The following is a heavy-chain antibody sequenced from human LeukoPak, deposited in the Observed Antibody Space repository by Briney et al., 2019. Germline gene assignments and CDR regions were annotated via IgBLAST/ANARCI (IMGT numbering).Heavy chain of an antibody. CDR2: ISYDGTDA. D-gene: IGHD3-16*01. J-gene: IGHJ4*02. Sequence: PGRSLRLSCAASGFTLSTYAMHWVRQAPGKGLEWVAVISYDGTDAYYADSVKGRFTIFRDTSKNSLYLQMNSLRAEDTAVFYCARIRGGPIDYWGQGTLVTVSS. V-gene: IGHV3-30-3*01. CDR3: ARIRGGPIDY. CDR1: GFTLSTYA.